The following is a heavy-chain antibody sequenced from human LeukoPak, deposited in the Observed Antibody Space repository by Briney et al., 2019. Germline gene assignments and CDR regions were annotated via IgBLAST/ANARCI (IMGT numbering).Heavy chain of an antibody. Sequence: GGSLRLSCAASGFTFSSYGMSWVRQAPGKGLEWVSAISGSGGSTYYADSVEGRFTISRDTSKNTLYMQMRSLRAEDTAVYYCRDPFDYWGQGTLVTVSS. CDR3: RDPFDY. CDR2: ISGSGGST. V-gene: IGHV3-23*01. J-gene: IGHJ4*02. CDR1: GFTFSSYG.